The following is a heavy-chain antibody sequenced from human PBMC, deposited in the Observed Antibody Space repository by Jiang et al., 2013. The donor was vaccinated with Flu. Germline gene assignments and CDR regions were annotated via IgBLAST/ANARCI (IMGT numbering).Heavy chain of an antibody. J-gene: IGHJ3*01. CDR3: AIFLYGDFVGYFDP. D-gene: IGHD4-17*01. V-gene: IGHV4-39*02. CDR1: GGSVRSSGYY. Sequence: LLKPSETLSLTCTVSGGSVRSSGYYGGWIRQPPGKRLEWIGMISNSGGTYYNPSLKSRVTISEDTSKNHFSLKLSSVTAADTAVYYCAIFLYGDFVGYFDPWGQGTMVTVSS. CDR2: ISNSGGT.